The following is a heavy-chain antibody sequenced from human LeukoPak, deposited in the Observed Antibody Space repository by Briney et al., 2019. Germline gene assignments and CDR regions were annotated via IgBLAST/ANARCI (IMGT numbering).Heavy chain of an antibody. V-gene: IGHV1-46*01. CDR3: ARDQDCSSTSCYGRIFDY. CDR1: GYTFTSYY. Sequence: ASVKVSCKASGYTFTSYYMHWVRQAPGQGLEWMGIINPSGGSTSYAQKFQGRVTMTRDMSTSTVHMELSSLRSEDTAVYYCARDQDCSSTSCYGRIFDYWGQGTLVTVSS. J-gene: IGHJ4*02. D-gene: IGHD2-2*01. CDR2: INPSGGST.